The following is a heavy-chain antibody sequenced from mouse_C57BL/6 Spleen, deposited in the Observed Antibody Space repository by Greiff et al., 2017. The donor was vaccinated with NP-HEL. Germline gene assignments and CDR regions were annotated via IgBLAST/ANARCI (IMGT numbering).Heavy chain of an antibody. CDR3: ARVSYYSNYGGFAY. CDR1: GFTFSSYA. D-gene: IGHD2-5*01. J-gene: IGHJ3*01. Sequence: EVMLVESGGGLVKPGGSLELSCAASGFTFSSYAMSWVRQTPEKRLEWVATISDGGSYTYYPDNVKGRFTISRDNAKNNLYLQMSHLKSEDTAMDYCARVSYYSNYGGFAYWGQGTLVTVSA. V-gene: IGHV5-4*03. CDR2: ISDGGSYT.